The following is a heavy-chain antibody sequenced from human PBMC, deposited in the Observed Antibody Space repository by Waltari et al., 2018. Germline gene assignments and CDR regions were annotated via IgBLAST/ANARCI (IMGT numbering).Heavy chain of an antibody. Sequence: DVQVVESGGGLVRPGGSLRLSCIGSGFNFSNYFIHWVRQAPGEGPVWGERINNDGSIVNYADSVKGRFSISRDNAKSTVYLQMNNLRGEDTALYHCLNYDFDSWGQGTLVTVSS. CDR2: INNDGSIV. V-gene: IGHV3-74*01. J-gene: IGHJ4*02. CDR3: LNYDFDS. D-gene: IGHD1-7*01. CDR1: GFNFSNYF.